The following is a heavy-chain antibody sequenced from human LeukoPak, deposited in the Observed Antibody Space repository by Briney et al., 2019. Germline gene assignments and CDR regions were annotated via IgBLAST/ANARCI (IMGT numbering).Heavy chain of an antibody. CDR3: ARDGIVVVPAAPGRYYYYGMDV. V-gene: IGHV3-33*01. J-gene: IGHJ6*02. CDR2: IWYDGSNK. CDR1: EFTFSSYG. D-gene: IGHD2-2*01. Sequence: GGSLRLSCAASEFTFSSYGMHWVRQAPGKGLEWVAVIWYDGSNKYYADSVKGRFTISRDNSKNTLYLQMNSLRAEDTAVYYCARDGIVVVPAAPGRYYYYGMDVWGQGTTVTVSS.